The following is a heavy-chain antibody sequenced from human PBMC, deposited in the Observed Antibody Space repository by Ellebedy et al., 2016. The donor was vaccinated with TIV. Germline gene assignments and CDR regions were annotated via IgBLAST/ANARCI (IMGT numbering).Heavy chain of an antibody. V-gene: IGHV3-30-3*01. J-gene: IGHJ4*02. CDR2: ISYDGSNK. D-gene: IGHD3-10*01. CDR3: ARNRHYYGSGSYLVTDY. Sequence: GESLKISXAASGFTFSSYAMHWVRQAPGKGLEWVAVISYDGSNKYYADSVKGRFTISRDNSKNTLYLQMNSLRAEDTAVYYCARNRHYYGSGSYLVTDYWGQGTLVTVSS. CDR1: GFTFSSYA.